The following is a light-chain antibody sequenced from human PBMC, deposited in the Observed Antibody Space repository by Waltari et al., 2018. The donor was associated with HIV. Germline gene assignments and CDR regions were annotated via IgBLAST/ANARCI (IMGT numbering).Light chain of an antibody. CDR1: SSDVGSYNV. CDR2: EVT. J-gene: IGLJ1*01. Sequence: QSALTQPASVSGSPGQSITISCTGTSSDVGSYNVVSWYQHHPGKAPKLMIYEVTKRHSGVSNRFSGSKSGNTSSLTISGLQAEDEADYYCCSYARRSTHVFGTVTKVTVL. CDR3: CSYARRSTHV. V-gene: IGLV2-23*02.